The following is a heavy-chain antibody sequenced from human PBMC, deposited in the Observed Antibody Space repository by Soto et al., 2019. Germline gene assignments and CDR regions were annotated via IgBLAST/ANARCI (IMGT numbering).Heavy chain of an antibody. CDR1: GGSISSYY. J-gene: IGHJ3*02. Sequence: QVQLQESGPGLVKPSETLSLTCTVSGGSISSYYWSWIRQPPGKGLEWIGYIYYSGSTNYNPTLKSRVTISVDTSKNQFSLKLSSVTAADTAVYYCARHIPNADAFDIWGQGTMVTVSS. V-gene: IGHV4-59*08. CDR3: ARHIPNADAFDI. D-gene: IGHD1-1*01. CDR2: IYYSGST.